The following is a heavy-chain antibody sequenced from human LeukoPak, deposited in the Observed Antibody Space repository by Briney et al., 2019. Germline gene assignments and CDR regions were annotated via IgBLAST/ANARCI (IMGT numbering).Heavy chain of an antibody. CDR2: ISYDGSDE. V-gene: IGHV3-30*04. CDR3: ARDLTPEWFDIH. D-gene: IGHD3-3*01. CDR1: GLAFSSYS. J-gene: IGHJ4*02. Sequence: PGRSLRLSCVASGLAFSSYSMHWVRQAPGKGLEWVGVISYDGSDEYYTDSVKGRFTISRDNSKNTVYLQMNSLRADGTAVYYCARDLTPEWFDIHWGQGTLVTVS.